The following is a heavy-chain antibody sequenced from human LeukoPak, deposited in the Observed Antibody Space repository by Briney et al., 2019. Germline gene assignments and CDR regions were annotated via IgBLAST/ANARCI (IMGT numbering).Heavy chain of an antibody. Sequence: PGRSLRLSCAASGFTFSSYDMRWVRHATGKGLEWVSAIGTAGETYYPGSVKGRFTISRENAKNSLYLQMNSLRAGDTAVCYCARGRWDDSSSWYERRNNWFDPWGQGTLVTVSS. CDR3: ARGRWDDSSSWYERRNNWFDP. V-gene: IGHV3-13*01. CDR2: IGTAGET. D-gene: IGHD6-13*01. CDR1: GFTFSSYD. J-gene: IGHJ5*02.